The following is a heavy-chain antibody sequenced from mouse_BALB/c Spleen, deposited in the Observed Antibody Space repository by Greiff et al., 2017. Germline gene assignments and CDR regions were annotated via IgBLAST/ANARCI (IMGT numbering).Heavy chain of an antibody. D-gene: IGHD1-1*01. CDR3: VSSFWYFDV. V-gene: IGHV10-1*02. J-gene: IGHJ1*01. CDR2: IRSKSNNYAT. Sequence: GGGLVQPKGSLKLSCAASGFTFNTYAMNWVRQAPGKGLEWVARIRSKSNNYATYYADSVKDRFTISRDDSQSMLYLQMNNLKTEDTAMYYCVSSFWYFDVWGAGTTVTVSS. CDR1: GFTFNTYA.